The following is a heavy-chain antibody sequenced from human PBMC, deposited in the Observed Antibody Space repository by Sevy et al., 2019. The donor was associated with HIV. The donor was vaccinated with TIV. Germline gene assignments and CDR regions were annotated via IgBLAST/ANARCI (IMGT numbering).Heavy chain of an antibody. Sequence: GGSLRLSCAASGFTFSGSAMHWVRQASGKGLEWVGRIRSKANSYATAYAASVKSRFTISRDDSKNTAYLKMNSLKTEDTAVYYCTRLGGVDYYGSGSYGDAFDIWGQGTMVTVSS. D-gene: IGHD3-10*01. CDR1: GFTFSGSA. CDR3: TRLGGVDYYGSGSYGDAFDI. J-gene: IGHJ3*02. V-gene: IGHV3-73*01. CDR2: IRSKANSYAT.